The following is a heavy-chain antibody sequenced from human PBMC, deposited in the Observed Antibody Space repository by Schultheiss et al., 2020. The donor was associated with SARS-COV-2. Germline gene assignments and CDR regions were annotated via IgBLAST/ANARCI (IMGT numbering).Heavy chain of an antibody. J-gene: IGHJ3*02. CDR3: VKDWSFAFDI. CDR2: VRSDGTTI. V-gene: IGHV3-48*01. D-gene: IGHD3-3*01. CDR1: GFTFKNEP. Sequence: GGSLRLSCVASGFTFKNEPMNWVRQAPGRGLEWVSHVRSDGTTISYADSVKGRFTISRDNGKNSLYLQMNSLRAEDTAVYYCVKDWSFAFDIWGQVTMVTVAS.